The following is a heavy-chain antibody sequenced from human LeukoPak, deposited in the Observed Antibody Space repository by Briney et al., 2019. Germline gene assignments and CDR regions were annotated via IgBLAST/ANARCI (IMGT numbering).Heavy chain of an antibody. V-gene: IGHV1-69*02. CDR1: GGTFSSYS. J-gene: IGHJ4*02. Sequence: ASVKVSLKASGGTFSSYSISWGRQAPGKGLEWMGRIIPILGIANYAQKFQGRVTITADKSTSTAYMELSSLRSEDTAVYYCGIPERNYWGQGTLVTVSS. CDR3: GIPERNY. CDR2: IIPILGIA. D-gene: IGHD1-1*01.